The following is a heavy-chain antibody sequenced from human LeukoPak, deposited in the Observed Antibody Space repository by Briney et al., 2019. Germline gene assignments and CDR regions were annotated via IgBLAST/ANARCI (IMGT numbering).Heavy chain of an antibody. CDR3: ARTVLLWFGGFYYYYYMDV. V-gene: IGHV1-18*01. J-gene: IGHJ6*03. CDR1: GGTFSSYA. CDR2: ISAYNGNT. Sequence: ASVKVSCKASGGTFSSYAISWVRQAPGQGLEWMGWISAYNGNTNYAQKLQGRVTMTTDTSTSTAYMELRSLRSDDTAVYYCARTVLLWFGGFYYYYYMDVWGKGTTVTISS. D-gene: IGHD3-10*01.